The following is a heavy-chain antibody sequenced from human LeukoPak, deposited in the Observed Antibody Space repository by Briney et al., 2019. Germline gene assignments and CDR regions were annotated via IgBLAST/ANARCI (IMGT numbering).Heavy chain of an antibody. Sequence: PGGSLRLSCVASGFTSSTYALSWVRQAPGKGLEWVSAISSSGGSPYYADSVNGRFTISRDNSKNTLYLQMNSLRAENTALYYCAKDQALSLSSSRALDYWGQGTLVTVSS. CDR3: AKDQALSLSSSRALDY. J-gene: IGHJ4*02. CDR2: ISSSGGSP. D-gene: IGHD2-2*01. CDR1: GFTSSTYA. V-gene: IGHV3-23*01.